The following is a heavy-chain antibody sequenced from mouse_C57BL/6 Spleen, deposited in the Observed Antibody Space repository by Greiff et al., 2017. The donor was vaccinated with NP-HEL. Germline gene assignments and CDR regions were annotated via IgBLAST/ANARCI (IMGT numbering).Heavy chain of an antibody. Sequence: VQLQQSGAELVKPGASVKLSCKASGYTFTSYWMHWVKQRPGRCLEWIGRIDPNSGGTKYNEKFKSKATLTVDKPSSTAYMQLSSLTSEDSAVYYCARSGTRDYYAMDYWGQGTSVTVSS. V-gene: IGHV1-72*01. CDR3: ARSGTRDYYAMDY. CDR2: IDPNSGGT. D-gene: IGHD4-1*01. J-gene: IGHJ4*01. CDR1: GYTFTSYW.